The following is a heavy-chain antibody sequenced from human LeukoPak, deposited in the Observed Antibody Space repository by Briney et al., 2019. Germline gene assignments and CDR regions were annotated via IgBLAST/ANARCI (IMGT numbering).Heavy chain of an antibody. CDR1: GGSIGSYY. D-gene: IGHD6-19*01. V-gene: IGHV4-4*07. CDR3: ARDVRSGWYAYVDY. Sequence: SETLSLTCTVSGGSIGSYYWSWIRQTAGKGLEWIGRIYTSGSTNYNPSLKSRVTMSVDTSKNQFTLKLSSVTAADTAVYYCARDVRSGWYAYVDYWGQGTLVTVSS. J-gene: IGHJ4*02. CDR2: IYTSGST.